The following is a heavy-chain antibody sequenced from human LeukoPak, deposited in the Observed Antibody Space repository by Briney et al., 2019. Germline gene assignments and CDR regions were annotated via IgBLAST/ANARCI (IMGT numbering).Heavy chain of an antibody. V-gene: IGHV3-7*01. CDR1: GFTFSSYG. J-gene: IGHJ4*02. CDR3: ARGDYYDRFFDY. D-gene: IGHD3-22*01. CDR2: IKQDGSEK. Sequence: GGSLRLSCAASGFTFSSYGMHWVRQAPGKGLEWVADIKQDGSEKYYVDPVKGRFTISRDNAKNSLFLQMNSLRAEDTAVYYCARGDYYDRFFDYWGQGTLVTVSS.